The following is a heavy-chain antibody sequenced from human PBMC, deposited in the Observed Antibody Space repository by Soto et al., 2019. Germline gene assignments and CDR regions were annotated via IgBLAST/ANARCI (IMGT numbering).Heavy chain of an antibody. V-gene: IGHV2-70*04. Sequence: SGPTLVNPTQTLTLTCTFSGFSLSTSGMRVSWIRQPPGKALEWLARIDWDDDKFYSTSLKTRPTISKDTSKNQVVLTMTNMDPVDTATYYCARGPRVVAATGGWFDPWGQGTLVTVSS. CDR2: IDWDDDK. CDR1: GFSLSTSGMR. J-gene: IGHJ5*02. D-gene: IGHD2-15*01. CDR3: ARGPRVVAATGGWFDP.